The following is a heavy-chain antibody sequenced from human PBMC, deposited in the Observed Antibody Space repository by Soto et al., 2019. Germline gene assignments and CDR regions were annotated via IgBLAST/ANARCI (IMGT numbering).Heavy chain of an antibody. CDR2: IYSGGST. V-gene: IGHV3-53*01. J-gene: IGHJ6*02. CDR3: AREQQLDVDYYYGMDV. Sequence: GGSLRLSCAASGFTVSSNYMSWVRQAPGKGLEWVSVIYSGGSTYYADSGKGRFTISRDNSKNTLYLQMNSLRAEDTAVYYCAREQQLDVDYYYGMDVWGQGTTVTVSS. CDR1: GFTVSSNY. D-gene: IGHD6-13*01.